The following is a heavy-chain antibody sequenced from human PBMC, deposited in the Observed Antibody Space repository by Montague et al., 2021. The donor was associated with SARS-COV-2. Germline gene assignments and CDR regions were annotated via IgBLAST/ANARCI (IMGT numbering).Heavy chain of an antibody. CDR1: GASRSTKNYY. CDR3: ARLGITLGGVIVIRYYFDF. J-gene: IGHJ4*02. Sequence: SETLSLTCTFSGASRSTKNYYWGWIRQPPGKGLEWIGSISCSATSYSNPSLKSRVTMSVDTSRNQLSLNLGSVTVADTAVYYCARLGITLGGVIVIRYYFDFWGQGTLVTVSS. CDR2: ISCSATS. V-gene: IGHV4-39*01. D-gene: IGHD3-16*02.